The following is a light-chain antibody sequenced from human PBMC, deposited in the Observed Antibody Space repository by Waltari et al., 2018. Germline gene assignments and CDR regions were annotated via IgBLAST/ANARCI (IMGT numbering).Light chain of an antibody. Sequence: DIQMTQSPSTLSASVGDRVTITCRASQIISTWLAWYQQKPGKAPKILIYKASGLESGVPSRFSGSGSGTEFTLTISSLQPDDFATYYCQQYNDYPLTFGRGTKVEIK. V-gene: IGKV1-5*03. J-gene: IGKJ4*01. CDR2: KAS. CDR1: QIISTW. CDR3: QQYNDYPLT.